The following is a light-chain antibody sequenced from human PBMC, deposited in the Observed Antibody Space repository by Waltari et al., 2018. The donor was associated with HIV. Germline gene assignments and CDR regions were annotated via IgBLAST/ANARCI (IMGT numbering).Light chain of an antibody. Sequence: HSTLTQPPSVSGAPGQRITISCAGNMSNLGAGSAVHWYQQFPGSAPKLLIFHNHHPPSGVPDPFSGSKSSPSAPLAITGLQTEDEADYYCQSYDASLSGLWVFGGGTRLTVL. J-gene: IGLJ3*02. CDR1: MSNLGAGSA. CDR3: QSYDASLSGLWV. V-gene: IGLV1-40*01. CDR2: HNH.